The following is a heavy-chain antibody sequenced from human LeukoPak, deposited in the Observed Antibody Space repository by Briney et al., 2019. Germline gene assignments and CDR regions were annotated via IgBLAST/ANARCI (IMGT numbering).Heavy chain of an antibody. Sequence: GGSLRLSCAASGFTFSSYGMHWVRQAPGKGLEWVAVIWYDGSNKYYADSVKGRFTISRDNSKNTLYLQMNSLRAEDTAVYYCAKDQGYSMNWFDPWGQGTLVTVSS. V-gene: IGHV3-33*06. CDR1: GFTFSSYG. CDR3: AKDQGYSMNWFDP. J-gene: IGHJ5*02. CDR2: IWYDGSNK. D-gene: IGHD5-24*01.